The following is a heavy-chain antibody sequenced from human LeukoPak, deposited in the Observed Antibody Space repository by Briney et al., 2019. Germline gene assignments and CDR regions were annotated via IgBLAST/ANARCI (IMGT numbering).Heavy chain of an antibody. CDR3: PRDFGDYDWYFDL. CDR1: GFIFSGSA. D-gene: IGHD4-17*01. J-gene: IGHJ2*01. V-gene: IGHV3-73*01. CDR2: IRTKANTYAA. Sequence: GGSLRLSCAASGFIFSGSAMHWVRQASGKGLEWVGRIRTKANTYAAAYAASVKGRFTIFRDDSKNTAYLQMNSLKTEDTAVYYCPRDFGDYDWYFDLWGRGTLVTVSS.